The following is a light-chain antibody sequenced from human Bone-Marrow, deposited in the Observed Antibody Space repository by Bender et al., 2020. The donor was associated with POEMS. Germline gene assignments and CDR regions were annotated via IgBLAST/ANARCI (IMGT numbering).Light chain of an antibody. CDR1: SSDVANYNL. CDR3: SSFANSNKYV. V-gene: IGLV2-14*02. J-gene: IGLJ1*01. CDR2: EVS. Sequence: QSALTQPASVSRSPGQSITISCTGTSSDVANYNLVSWYQQHPGKAPKVIIHEVSKRPSGVPDRFSGSKSGNTASLTVSGLQAEDEADYYCSSFANSNKYVFGTGTTVTVL.